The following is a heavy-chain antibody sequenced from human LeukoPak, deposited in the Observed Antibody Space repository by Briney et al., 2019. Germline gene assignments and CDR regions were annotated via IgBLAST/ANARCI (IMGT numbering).Heavy chain of an antibody. CDR3: TTIAAARLDY. CDR1: GGSISSSSYY. J-gene: IGHJ4*02. D-gene: IGHD6-13*01. V-gene: IGHV4-39*01. CDR2: IYYSGST. Sequence: SETLSLTCTVSGGSISSSSYYWGWIRQPPGKGLEWIGSIYYSGSTYYNPSLKSRVTISVDTSKNQFSLKLSSVTAADTAVYYCTTIAAARLDYWGQGTLVTVSS.